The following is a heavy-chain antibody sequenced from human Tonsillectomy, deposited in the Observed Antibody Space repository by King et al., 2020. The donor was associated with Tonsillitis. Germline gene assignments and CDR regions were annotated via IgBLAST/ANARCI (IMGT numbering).Heavy chain of an antibody. CDR1: GFSVSSHH. Sequence: QLVQSGGGLMQPGGSLRLSCAASGFSVSSHHMSWVRQAPGKGLEWVSVIYCGGSTYYADFVKGRFTISRDNTENTLYLQMNSLRAEETAMYYCARVNYYDSSGYWSPYYFDYWGQGTLVTVSS. CDR3: ARVNYYDSSGYWSPYYFDY. CDR2: IYCGGST. J-gene: IGHJ4*02. V-gene: IGHV3-53*01. D-gene: IGHD3-22*01.